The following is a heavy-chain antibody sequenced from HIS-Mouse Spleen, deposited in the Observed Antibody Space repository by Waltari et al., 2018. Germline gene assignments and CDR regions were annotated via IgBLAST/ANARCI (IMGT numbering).Heavy chain of an antibody. Sequence: QLQLQESGPGLVKPSETLSLTCTVSGGSISSSSYYWGWIRPPPGNGLEGIGCIYYSGRTYYNRSLKSRVTISVDTSKNQFSLKLSSVTAADTAVYYCAREIPYSSSWYDWYFDLWGRGTLVTVSS. CDR3: AREIPYSSSWYDWYFDL. V-gene: IGHV4-39*07. D-gene: IGHD6-13*01. CDR2: IYYSGRT. J-gene: IGHJ2*01. CDR1: GGSISSSSYY.